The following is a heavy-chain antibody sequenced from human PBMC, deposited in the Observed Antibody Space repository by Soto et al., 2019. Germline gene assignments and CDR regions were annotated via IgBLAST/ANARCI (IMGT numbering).Heavy chain of an antibody. D-gene: IGHD2-15*01. CDR2: IIPILGIA. J-gene: IGHJ6*03. CDR1: GGTFSSYT. CDR3: AREYWGYCSGGSCYSDYYYYYMDV. V-gene: IGHV1-69*04. Sequence: SVKVSCKASGGTFSSYTISWVRQAPGQGLEWMGRIIPILGIANYAQKFQGRVTITADKSTSTAYMELSSLRSEDTAVYYCAREYWGYCSGGSCYSDYYYYYMDVWGKGTTVTAP.